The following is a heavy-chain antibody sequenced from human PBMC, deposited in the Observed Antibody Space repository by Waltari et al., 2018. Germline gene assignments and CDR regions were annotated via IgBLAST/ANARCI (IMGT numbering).Heavy chain of an antibody. Sequence: QVQLVQSGAEVLKPGASVKLSCQASGYTFINYEINWVRQAAGQGLEWMGWVKPNSGATAYAQKVQGRISMTWDTFTSTAYMELSNLRSDDTAVLYCARGRDVFANFDYNWFDPWGQGTLVTVSS. J-gene: IGHJ5*02. CDR3: ARGRDVFANFDYNWFDP. V-gene: IGHV1-8*02. CDR1: GYTFINYE. D-gene: IGHD3-3*01. CDR2: VKPNSGAT.